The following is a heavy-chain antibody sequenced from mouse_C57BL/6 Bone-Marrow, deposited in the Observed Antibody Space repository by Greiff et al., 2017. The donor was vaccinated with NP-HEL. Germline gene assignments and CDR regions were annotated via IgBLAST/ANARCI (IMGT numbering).Heavy chain of an antibody. CDR3: ARRDYYGSSSFDY. CDR2: IYPGSGST. J-gene: IGHJ2*01. CDR1: GYTFTSYW. V-gene: IGHV1-55*01. Sequence: VKLMESGAELVKPGASVKMSCKASGYTFTSYWITWVKQRPGQGLEWIGDIYPGSGSTNYNEKFKSKATLTVDTSSSTAYMQLSSLTSEDSAVYYCARRDYYGSSSFDYWGQGTTLTVSS. D-gene: IGHD1-1*01.